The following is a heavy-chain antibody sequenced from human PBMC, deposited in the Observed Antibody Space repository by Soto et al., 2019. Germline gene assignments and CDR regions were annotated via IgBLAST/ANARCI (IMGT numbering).Heavy chain of an antibody. D-gene: IGHD3-3*01. CDR3: ARGKYDFGSGSYTDWFDP. CDR2: IIPIFGTT. V-gene: IGHV1-69*13. Sequence: GASVKVSCKASGGTFSSFGVSWVRQAPGQGLEWMGGIIPIFGTTHYAQKFQGGITITADESITTSDMELRSLRSNDTAVYYCARGKYDFGSGSYTDWFDPWGQGTLVTVSS. J-gene: IGHJ5*02. CDR1: GGTFSSFG.